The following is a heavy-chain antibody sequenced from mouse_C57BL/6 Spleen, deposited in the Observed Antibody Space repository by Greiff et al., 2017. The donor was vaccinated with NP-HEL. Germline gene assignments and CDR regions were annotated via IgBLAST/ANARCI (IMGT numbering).Heavy chain of an antibody. CDR3: ARSGDSDAMDY. Sequence: VQLQQSGPELVKPGASVKISCKASGYAFSSSWMNWVKQRPGKGLEWIGRIYPGDGDTNYNGKFKGKATLTADKSSSTAYMQLSSLTSEDSAVYVCARSGDSDAMDYWGQGTSVTVSS. V-gene: IGHV1-82*01. CDR1: GYAFSSSW. D-gene: IGHD3-2*02. CDR2: IYPGDGDT. J-gene: IGHJ4*01.